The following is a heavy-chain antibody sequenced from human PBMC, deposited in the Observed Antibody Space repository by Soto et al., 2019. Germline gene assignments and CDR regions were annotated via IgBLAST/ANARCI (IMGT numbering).Heavy chain of an antibody. CDR1: GGSISSGGYY. Sequence: QVQLQESGPGLVKPSQTLSLTCIVSGGSISSGGYYWSWIRQHPGKGLEWIAYNYYSGSTHYNPSLKSRVTISVDTSKNQFSLKLRSVTAADTAVYYCARASVTIFGVVIMDYGMDGWGQGTTVTVSS. CDR2: NYYSGST. D-gene: IGHD3-3*01. J-gene: IGHJ6*02. V-gene: IGHV4-31*03. CDR3: ARASVTIFGVVIMDYGMDG.